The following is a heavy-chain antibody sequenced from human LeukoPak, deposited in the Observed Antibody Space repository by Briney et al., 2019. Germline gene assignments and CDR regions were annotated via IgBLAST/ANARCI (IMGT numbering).Heavy chain of an antibody. CDR1: XFXXXSYE. Sequence: SCAXXXFXXXSYEMNWVRQATGKGLEWVXYISSSGSNIYYADSVKGRFTISRDKDKNSLYLQMNSLRAEDMALYYCAKDIAPIVVAGTAFEYWGQGTLVTVSS. V-gene: IGHV3-48*03. CDR3: AKDIAPIVVAGTAFEY. J-gene: IGHJ4*02. D-gene: IGHD6-19*01. CDR2: ISSSGSNI.